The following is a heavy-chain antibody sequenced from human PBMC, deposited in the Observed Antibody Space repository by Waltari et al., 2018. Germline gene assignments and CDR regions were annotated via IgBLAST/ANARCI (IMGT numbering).Heavy chain of an antibody. Sequence: EVQLVESGGGLVQPGGSVRLSCDALRFTFSTSWMSWVRQAPGKGLEWVANIDQDGGEKVYVDSVKGRFTTSRDNARNSLFLQMNSLRAEDTAFYYCARAYGGYLTSWGQGTLVTVSS. V-gene: IGHV3-7*01. CDR3: ARAYGGYLTS. J-gene: IGHJ4*02. CDR2: IDQDGGEK. CDR1: RFTFSTSW. D-gene: IGHD5-12*01.